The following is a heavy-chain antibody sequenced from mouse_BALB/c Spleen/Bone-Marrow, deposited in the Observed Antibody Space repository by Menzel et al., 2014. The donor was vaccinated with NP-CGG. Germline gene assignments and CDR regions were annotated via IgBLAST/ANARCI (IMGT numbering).Heavy chain of an antibody. V-gene: IGHV1-14*01. CDR2: ITTYSDGT. J-gene: IGHJ4*01. CDR1: GYTFTSYV. D-gene: IGHD1-1*01. Sequence: EVQLQQSGPDLVKPGASVKLSCKASGYTFTSYVMPWVKQTPGQGLEWIGFITTYSDGTHYNEKFKGKATLTSDKSSSTAYMELSSLTSEDSAVYYCARRPSFYGSSYGALDYWGQGTSDTVSS. CDR3: ARRPSFYGSSYGALDY.